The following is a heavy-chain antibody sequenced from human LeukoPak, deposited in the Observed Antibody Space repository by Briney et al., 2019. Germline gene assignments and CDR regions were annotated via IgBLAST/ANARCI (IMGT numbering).Heavy chain of an antibody. CDR3: ARGFGRVWSAPLDY. J-gene: IGHJ4*02. V-gene: IGHV4-39*07. CDR1: GGSISSSSYY. Sequence: SETLSLTCTVSGGSISSSSYYWGWIRQPPGKGLEWIGSIYYSGSTYYNPSLKSRVTISVDTSKNQFSLKLSSVTAADTAVYYCARGFGRVWSAPLDYWGQGTLVTVSS. CDR2: IYYSGST. D-gene: IGHD2-15*01.